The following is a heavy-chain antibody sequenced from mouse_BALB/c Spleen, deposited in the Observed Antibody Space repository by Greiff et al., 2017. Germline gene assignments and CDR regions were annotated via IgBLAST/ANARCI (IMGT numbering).Heavy chain of an antibody. V-gene: IGHV1-87*01. J-gene: IGHJ2*01. CDR3: ARERSIYYGYDFDY. Sequence: QVQLKESGAELARPGASVKLSCKASGYTFTSYWMQWVKQRPGQGLEWIGAIYPGDGDTRYTQKFKGKATLTADKSSSTAYMQLSRLASEDSAVYYCARERSIYYGYDFDYWGQGTTLTVSS. CDR1: GYTFTSYW. CDR2: IYPGDGDT. D-gene: IGHD2-2*01.